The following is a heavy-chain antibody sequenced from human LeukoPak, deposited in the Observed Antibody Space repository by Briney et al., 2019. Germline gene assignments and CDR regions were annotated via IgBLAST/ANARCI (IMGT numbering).Heavy chain of an antibody. J-gene: IGHJ4*02. CDR1: GYSISSGYY. Sequence: SETLSLTCTVSGYSISSGYYWGWIRQPPGKGLEWIGSIYHSGSTYYNPSLKSRVTISVDTSKNQFSLKLSSVTAADTAVYYCARDRALGSDYWGQGTLVTVSS. V-gene: IGHV4-38-2*02. D-gene: IGHD7-27*01. CDR3: ARDRALGSDY. CDR2: IYHSGST.